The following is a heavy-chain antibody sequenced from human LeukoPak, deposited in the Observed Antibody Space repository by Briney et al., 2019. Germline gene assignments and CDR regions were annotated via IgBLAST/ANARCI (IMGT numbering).Heavy chain of an antibody. J-gene: IGHJ3*01. Sequence: SGPTLVKPTQTLTLTCTFSGFPFSTGGVGVAWIRQPPGKALEWRALTYWNHAKRYSPSLKSRLTITKDTSKNQVVLTMTNMGPVDTATYYCAHRAPPLDVADNDAFDFWGPGTMVTVSS. D-gene: IGHD2-15*01. CDR2: TYWNHAK. CDR3: AHRAPPLDVADNDAFDF. CDR1: GFPFSTGGVG. V-gene: IGHV2-5*01.